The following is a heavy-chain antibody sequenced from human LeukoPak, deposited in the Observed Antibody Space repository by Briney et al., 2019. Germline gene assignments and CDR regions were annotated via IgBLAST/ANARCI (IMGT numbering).Heavy chain of an antibody. Sequence: GGSLRLSCAASGFTFRSYGMNGVRQAPGKGREWGAFISYYGSNKYYADSVQGRFTISRDNSKTTLYLQMNSLRAEDTAVYYCARDYCSSTSCYTGYLFDYWGQGTLVTVSS. CDR1: GFTFRSYG. CDR2: ISYYGSNK. CDR3: ARDYCSSTSCYTGYLFDY. J-gene: IGHJ4*02. V-gene: IGHV3-30*19. D-gene: IGHD2-2*02.